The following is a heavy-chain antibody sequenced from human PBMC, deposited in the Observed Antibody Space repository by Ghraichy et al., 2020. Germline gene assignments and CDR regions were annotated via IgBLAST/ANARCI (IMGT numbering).Heavy chain of an antibody. V-gene: IGHV2-5*02. CDR3: AHNDVGSYGGNFPDY. CDR1: GFSLSTSGVG. Sequence: SGTTLVKPTQTLTLTCTFSGFSLSTSGVGVGWIRQPPGKALEWLALIYWDDDKRYSPSLKSRLTITKDTSKNQVVLTMTNMDPVDTATYYCAHNDVGSYGGNFPDYWGQGTLVTVSS. CDR2: IYWDDDK. J-gene: IGHJ4*02. D-gene: IGHD4-23*01.